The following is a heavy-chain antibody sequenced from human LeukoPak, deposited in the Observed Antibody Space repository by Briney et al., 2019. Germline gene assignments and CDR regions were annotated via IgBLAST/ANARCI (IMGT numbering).Heavy chain of an antibody. J-gene: IGHJ4*02. CDR1: GYTFNSYY. D-gene: IGHD3-22*01. Sequence: EASVKVSCKASGYTFNSYYMHWVRQAPGQGLGWMGIINPSGGSTSYAQKFQGRVTMTRDTSTSTVYMELSSLRSEDTAVYYCARDRRYYYDSSGYIGPFDYWGQGTLVTVSS. V-gene: IGHV1-46*02. CDR3: ARDRRYYYDSSGYIGPFDY. CDR2: INPSGGST.